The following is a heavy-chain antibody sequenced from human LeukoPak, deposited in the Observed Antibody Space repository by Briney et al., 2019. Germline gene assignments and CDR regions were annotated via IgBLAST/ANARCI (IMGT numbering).Heavy chain of an antibody. D-gene: IGHD2/OR15-2a*01. V-gene: IGHV4-39*07. CDR3: ARAIHREYPFDY. Sequence: PSETLSLTCTVSGASISSSRYYWGWIRQPPGKGLEWIGSIYYSGSTYYNPSLKSRVTISVDTSKNHFSLKLSSVTAADTAVYYCARAIHREYPFDYWGQGTLVTVSS. CDR2: IYYSGST. J-gene: IGHJ4*02. CDR1: GASISSSRYY.